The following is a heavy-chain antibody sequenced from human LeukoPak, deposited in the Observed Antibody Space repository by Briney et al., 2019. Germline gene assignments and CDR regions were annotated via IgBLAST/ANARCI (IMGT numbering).Heavy chain of an antibody. J-gene: IGHJ6*04. CDR2: ISSSSSYI. V-gene: IGHV3-21*01. Sequence: GGSLRLSCAASGFTFSSYSMNWVRQAPGKGLEWVSSISSSSSYIYYADSVKRRFTISRDNAKNSLYLQMNSLRAEDTAVYYCARGPRDSYQLPPYYYYYGMDVWGKGTTVTVSS. D-gene: IGHD2-2*01. CDR3: ARGPRDSYQLPPYYYYYGMDV. CDR1: GFTFSSYS.